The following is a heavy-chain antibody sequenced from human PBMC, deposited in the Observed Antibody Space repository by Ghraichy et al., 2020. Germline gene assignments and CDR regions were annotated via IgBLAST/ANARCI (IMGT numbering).Heavy chain of an antibody. CDR2: IKSDGSA. CDR3: VRSGLDRSVGHY. CDR1: GFTFSSYW. Sequence: GGSLRLSCAASGFTFSSYWMNWVRQAPGKGLEWFSRIKSDGSATYVDSVQGRFTISRDNAKNTVSLQMNSLRVDDTAVYYCVRSGLDRSVGHYWGRGTLVTVSS. J-gene: IGHJ4*02. D-gene: IGHD3/OR15-3a*01. V-gene: IGHV3-74*01.